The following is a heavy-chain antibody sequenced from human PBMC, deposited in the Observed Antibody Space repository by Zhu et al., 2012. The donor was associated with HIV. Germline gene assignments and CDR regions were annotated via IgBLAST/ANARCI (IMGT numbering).Heavy chain of an antibody. D-gene: IGHD6-13*01. CDR1: RGSIISSNW. J-gene: IGHJ2*01. Sequence: QVQLQESGPGLVRPSGTLSLTRAVSRGSIISSNWWTWVRQPPGKGLEWVGEIYHSGSTSYSPSLRSRVTISVDKSKNQFSLNLNSVTAADTAVYYCARVRAAAGRPYWYFDLWGLAPWSLSPQ. CDR2: IYHSGST. V-gene: IGHV4-4*02. CDR3: ARVRAAAGRPYWYFDL.